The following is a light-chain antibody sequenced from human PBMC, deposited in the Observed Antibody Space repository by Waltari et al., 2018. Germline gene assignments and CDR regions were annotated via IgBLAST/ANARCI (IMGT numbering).Light chain of an antibody. V-gene: IGKV1-9*01. CDR1: QGLTSY. Sequence: DIQLTQSPSFLSASVGDRVTITCRASQGLTSYFAWYQQKPGKAPTLLIYDISTLQSGVPSRFSGSGSGTEFTLTISSLQPEDSATYYCQQRNEYPITFGQGTRVETK. CDR2: DIS. J-gene: IGKJ5*01. CDR3: QQRNEYPIT.